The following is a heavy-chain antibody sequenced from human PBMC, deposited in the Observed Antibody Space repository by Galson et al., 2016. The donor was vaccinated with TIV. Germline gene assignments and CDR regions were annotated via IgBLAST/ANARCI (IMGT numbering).Heavy chain of an antibody. V-gene: IGHV1-18*04. D-gene: IGHD4-17*01. Sequence: SVKVSCKASGYTFSSYSINWVRQAPGQGLEWMGWISGYSGNTNYAQKFQGRVTMTTDTSTGTAYMELRSLRSDDTAVYYCARGATVTPYGFFDYWGREPWSPSSQ. CDR1: GYTFSSYS. CDR3: ARGATVTPYGFFDY. J-gene: IGHJ4*02. CDR2: ISGYSGNT.